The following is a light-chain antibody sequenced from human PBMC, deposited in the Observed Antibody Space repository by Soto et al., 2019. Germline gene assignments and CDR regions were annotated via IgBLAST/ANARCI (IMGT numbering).Light chain of an antibody. CDR1: SSNIGSNY. J-gene: IGLJ1*01. Sequence: QSVLTQPPSASGTPGQRVTISCSGSSSNIGSNYVYWYQQLPGTAPKLLIYRNNQRPSGVPDRFSGSKSGTSDSLAISGLRSVDEADYYCAAWDDSLSGYVFGTGTKLTVL. V-gene: IGLV1-47*01. CDR2: RNN. CDR3: AAWDDSLSGYV.